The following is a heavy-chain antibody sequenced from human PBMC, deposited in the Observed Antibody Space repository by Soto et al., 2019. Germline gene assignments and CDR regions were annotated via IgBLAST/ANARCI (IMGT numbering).Heavy chain of an antibody. CDR2: IYYSGST. Sequence: SETLSLTCTVSGGSISSGVYYWSWIRQHPGKGLEWIGYIYYSGSTYYNSSLKSRVTISVDTSKNQFSLKMGSVTAADTAVYYCARGPAYYYDSSGYYNYYYGMDVWGQGTTVTVSS. CDR3: ARGPAYYYDSSGYYNYYYGMDV. V-gene: IGHV4-31*03. D-gene: IGHD3-22*01. CDR1: GGSISSGVYY. J-gene: IGHJ6*02.